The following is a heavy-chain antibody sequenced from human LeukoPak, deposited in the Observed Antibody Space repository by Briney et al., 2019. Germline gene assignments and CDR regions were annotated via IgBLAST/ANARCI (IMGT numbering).Heavy chain of an antibody. CDR2: ISPNSTYT. J-gene: IGHJ4*02. CDR1: GITFSDYY. V-gene: IGHV3-11*03. Sequence: GGSLRLSCAVSGITFSDYYMNWIRQAPGKGLEWISYISPNSTYTDSADSVKGRFTISRDNAKNSLFLQIGSLRVEDTAVYYCAAGTAADYWGQGTLVAVSS. D-gene: IGHD6-13*01. CDR3: AAGTAADY.